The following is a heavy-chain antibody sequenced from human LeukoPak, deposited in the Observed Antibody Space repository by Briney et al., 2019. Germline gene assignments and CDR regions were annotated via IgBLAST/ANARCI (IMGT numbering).Heavy chain of an antibody. CDR1: GFTFSSYA. CDR3: AVPTYYYDSSGYP. D-gene: IGHD3-22*01. CDR2: ISGSGGST. J-gene: IGHJ5*02. V-gene: IGHV3-23*01. Sequence: GGSLRLSCAASGFTFSSYAMSWVRQAPGKGLEWVSAISGSGGSTYYADSVKGRFTISRDNSKNTLYLQMNSLRAEDTAGYYCAVPTYYYDSSGYPWGQGTLVTVSS.